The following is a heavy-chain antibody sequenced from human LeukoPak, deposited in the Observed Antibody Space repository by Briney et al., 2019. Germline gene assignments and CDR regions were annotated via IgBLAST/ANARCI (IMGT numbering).Heavy chain of an antibody. CDR3: ARDRSRGYDSPTGFDY. V-gene: IGHV1-69*13. D-gene: IGHD5-12*01. CDR2: IIPIFGTA. J-gene: IGHJ4*02. Sequence: ASVKVSCKASGGTFSSYAISWVRQAPGQGLEWMGGIIPIFGTANYAQKFQGRVTITADESTSTAYMELSSLRSEDTAVYYCARDRSRGYDSPTGFDYWGQGTLVTVSS. CDR1: GGTFSSYA.